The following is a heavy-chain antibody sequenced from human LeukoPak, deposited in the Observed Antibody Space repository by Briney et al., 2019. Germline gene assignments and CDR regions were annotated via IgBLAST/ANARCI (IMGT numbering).Heavy chain of an antibody. CDR1: GFTFSSYS. V-gene: IGHV3-21*01. J-gene: IGHJ4*02. CDR3: ARDDYGGVDY. Sequence: GGSLRLSCAGSGFTFSSYSMNWVRQAPGKGLEWVSSISSSSTYIYYADSVKGRFTISRDNAKNSLYLQMNSLRAEDTAVYYCARDDYGGVDYWGQGTLVTVSS. D-gene: IGHD4-17*01. CDR2: ISSSSTYI.